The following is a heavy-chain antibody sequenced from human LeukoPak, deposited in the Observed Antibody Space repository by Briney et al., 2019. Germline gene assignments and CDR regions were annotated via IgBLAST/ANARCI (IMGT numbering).Heavy chain of an antibody. CDR3: ASLVVDTAMVDY. CDR1: RGTLSSYA. J-gene: IGHJ4*02. Sequence: SVQATCKASRGTLSSYAISCVRQAPGQGLEWMGGIIPIFGTANYAQKFQGRVTITADKSTSTAYMELSSLRSEDTAVYYCASLVVDTAMVDYWGQGTLVTVSS. CDR2: IIPIFGTA. D-gene: IGHD5-18*01. V-gene: IGHV1-69*06.